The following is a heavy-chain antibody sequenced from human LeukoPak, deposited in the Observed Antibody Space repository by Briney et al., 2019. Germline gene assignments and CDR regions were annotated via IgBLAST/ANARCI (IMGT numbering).Heavy chain of an antibody. Sequence: GGSLRLSCAASGFTLDDYGMSWVRQAPGKGLEWVSGINWNGGSTGYADSVKGRFTISRDNAKNSLYLQMNSLRAEDTALYYCARVGGRRPRRDYFDYWGQGTLVTVSS. CDR3: ARVGGRRPRRDYFDY. V-gene: IGHV3-20*04. CDR1: GFTLDDYG. D-gene: IGHD6-6*01. J-gene: IGHJ4*02. CDR2: INWNGGST.